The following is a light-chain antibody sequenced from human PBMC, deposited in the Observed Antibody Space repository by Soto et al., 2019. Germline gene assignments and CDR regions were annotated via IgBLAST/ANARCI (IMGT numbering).Light chain of an antibody. V-gene: IGLV2-23*02. CDR1: RSDVGSHNL. Sequence: QSALTQPASVSGSPGQSITISCTGTRSDVGSHNLVSWYHQHPGQAPKLMIYEVSKRPLGVSARFSASKSGNTASLTISGLQAEDEADYYCCSYGGSRAVFGGGTQLTVL. J-gene: IGLJ7*01. CDR2: EVS. CDR3: CSYGGSRAV.